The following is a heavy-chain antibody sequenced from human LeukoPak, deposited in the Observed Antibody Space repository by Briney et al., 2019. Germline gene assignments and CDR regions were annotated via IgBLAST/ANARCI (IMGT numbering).Heavy chain of an antibody. CDR3: ARDPVEWELLLDY. CDR1: EFTFSSYA. J-gene: IGHJ4*02. Sequence: PGGSLRLSCAASEFTFSSYAMNWVRQAPGKRLEWVANMNIDGSEKYYADSVKGRFTISRDNARNSVYLQMNSLRVEDTAVYYCARDPVEWELLLDYWGQGTLVTVSS. D-gene: IGHD1-26*01. CDR2: MNIDGSEK. V-gene: IGHV3-7*01.